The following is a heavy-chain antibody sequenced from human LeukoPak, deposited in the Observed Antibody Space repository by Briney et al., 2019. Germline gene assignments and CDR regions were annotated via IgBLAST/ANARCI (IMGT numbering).Heavy chain of an antibody. CDR1: GYTFTSYD. D-gene: IGHD2-15*01. J-gene: IGHJ6*03. CDR3: ARDSVVVVAATPNNDYYYYMDV. CDR2: INPSGGST. V-gene: IGHV1-46*01. Sequence: VASVKVSCKASGYTFTSYDINWVRQAPGQGLEWMGIINPSGGSTSYAQKFQGRVTMTRDMSTSTVYMELSSLRSEDTAVYYCARDSVVVVAATPNNDYYYYMDVWGKGTTVTVSS.